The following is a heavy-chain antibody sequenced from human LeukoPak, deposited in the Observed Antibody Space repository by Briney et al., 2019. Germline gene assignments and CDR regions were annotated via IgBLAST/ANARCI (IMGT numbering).Heavy chain of an antibody. D-gene: IGHD3-22*01. CDR3: ARGDTMIIGDGYAFDI. Sequence: SQTLSLTCAVSGGSISSGGYSWSWIRQPPGKGLEWIGYIYHSGSTYYNPSPKSRVTISVDRSKNQFPLKLSSVTAADTAVYYCARGDTMIIGDGYAFDIWGQGTMVTVSS. CDR2: IYHSGST. CDR1: GGSISSGGYS. J-gene: IGHJ3*02. V-gene: IGHV4-30-2*01.